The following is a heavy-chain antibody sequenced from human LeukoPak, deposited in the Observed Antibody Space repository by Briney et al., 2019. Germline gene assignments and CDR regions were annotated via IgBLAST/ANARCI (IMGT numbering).Heavy chain of an antibody. Sequence: GGSLRLSCAASGFTFSSYAMSWVRQAPGKGLEWVGFIRSEAYGGTTEYAASVKGRFTISRDDSKSIAYLQVNSLKTEDTAVYYCTGSFGELSFFAHWGQGTLVTVSS. V-gene: IGHV3-49*04. D-gene: IGHD3-10*01. J-gene: IGHJ4*02. CDR2: IRSEAYGGTT. CDR1: GFTFSSYA. CDR3: TGSFGELSFFAH.